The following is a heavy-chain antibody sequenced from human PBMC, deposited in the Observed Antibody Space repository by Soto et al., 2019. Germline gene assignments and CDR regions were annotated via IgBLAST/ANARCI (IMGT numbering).Heavy chain of an antibody. CDR1: GGSISSSSYY. CDR2: IYYSGST. J-gene: IGHJ4*02. V-gene: IGHV4-39*01. D-gene: IGHD1-1*01. CDR3: AERTPPNPFDY. Sequence: QLQLQESGPGLVKPSETLSLTCTVSGGSISSSSYYWGWIRQPPGKGLEWIGGIYYSGSTYYNPSLKSRVTISVDTSKNQFALKLSSVTAADTAVYYCAERTPPNPFDYWGQGTLVTVSS.